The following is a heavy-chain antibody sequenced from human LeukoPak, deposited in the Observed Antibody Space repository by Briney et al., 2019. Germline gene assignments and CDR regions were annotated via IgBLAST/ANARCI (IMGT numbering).Heavy chain of an antibody. D-gene: IGHD5-18*01. V-gene: IGHV1-69*04. CDR1: GGTFSSYA. CDR2: IIPILGIA. CDR3: ARDGHPDTAMVTRAFDI. J-gene: IGHJ3*02. Sequence: ASVKVSCTASGGTFSSYAISWVRQAPGQGLEWMGRIIPILGIANYAQKFQGRVTITADKSMSTAYMELSSLRSEDTAVYYCARDGHPDTAMVTRAFDIWGQGTMVTVSS.